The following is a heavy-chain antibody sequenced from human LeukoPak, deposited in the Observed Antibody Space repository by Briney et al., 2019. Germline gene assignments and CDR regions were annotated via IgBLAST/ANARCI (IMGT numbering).Heavy chain of an antibody. CDR3: ARGGTWFDP. CDR1: GGSISSISSNNYH. V-gene: IGHV4-39*07. J-gene: IGHJ5*02. D-gene: IGHD3-16*01. CDR2: IYYSGST. Sequence: PSETLSLTCIVSGGSISSISSNNYHWGWIRQPPGEGLEWIGSIYYSGSTYYNPSLKSRVTISVDRSKNQFSLKLSSVTAADTAVYYCARGGTWFDPWGQGTLVTVSS.